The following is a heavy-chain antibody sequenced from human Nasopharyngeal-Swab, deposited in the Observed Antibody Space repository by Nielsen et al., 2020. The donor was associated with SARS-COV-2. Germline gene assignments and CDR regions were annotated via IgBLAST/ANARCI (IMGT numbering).Heavy chain of an antibody. D-gene: IGHD5-18*01. Sequence: SETLSLTCTVSGCSISNSYYWGWIRQPPGRGLEWIGSIDYSGNTDYNLSLKSRVTISVDTSKNQFSLRLSSVTAADTAIYYCARVDTYGPELKGAFDIWGQGTVVTVSS. CDR1: GCSISNSYY. CDR2: IDYSGNT. CDR3: ARVDTYGPELKGAFDI. V-gene: IGHV4-39*07. J-gene: IGHJ3*02.